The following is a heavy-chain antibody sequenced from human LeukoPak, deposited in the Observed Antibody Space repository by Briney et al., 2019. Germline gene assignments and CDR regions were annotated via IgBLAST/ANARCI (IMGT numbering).Heavy chain of an antibody. CDR3: ARLRDYSYNYMDV. Sequence: SETLSLTCAVSGASISSSNYYWGWIRQPPGKGLEWIGSIYYSGSTYYNPPLKSRATMSVDTSKNQFSLKLSSVTAADTAVYYCARLRDYSYNYMDVWGKGTTVTISS. CDR2: IYYSGST. J-gene: IGHJ6*03. CDR1: GASISSSNYY. V-gene: IGHV4-39*01.